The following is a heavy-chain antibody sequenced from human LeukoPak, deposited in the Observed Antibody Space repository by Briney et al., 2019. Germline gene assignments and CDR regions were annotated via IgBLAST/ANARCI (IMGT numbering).Heavy chain of an antibody. CDR2: ISSSGSTI. D-gene: IGHD3-10*02. V-gene: IGHV3-48*03. J-gene: IGHJ6*04. CDR3: AELGITMIGGV. Sequence: GGSLRLSCAASGFTFSSYEMNWVRQAPGKGLEWVSYISSSGSTIYYADSVKGRFTTSRDNDKNSLYLQMNSLRAEDTAVYYCAELGITMIGGVWGKGTTVTISS. CDR1: GFTFSSYE.